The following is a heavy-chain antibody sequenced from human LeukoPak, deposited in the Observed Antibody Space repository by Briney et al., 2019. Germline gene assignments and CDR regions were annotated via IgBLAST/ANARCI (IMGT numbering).Heavy chain of an antibody. V-gene: IGHV4-59*01. Sequence: PSETLSLTCTVSGGSISSDYWSWIRQPPGKGLEWIGYIYYSGTTIYKPSLKSRVTISVDTSKSQFSLRLSSVTAADTAVYYCARGRLVIADYWGRGTLVTVSS. D-gene: IGHD2-21*01. CDR2: IYYSGTT. CDR3: ARGRLVIADY. J-gene: IGHJ4*02. CDR1: GGSISSDY.